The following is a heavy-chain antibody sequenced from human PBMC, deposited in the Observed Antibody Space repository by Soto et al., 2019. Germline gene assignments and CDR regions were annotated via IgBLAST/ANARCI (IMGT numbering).Heavy chain of an antibody. J-gene: IGHJ4*02. D-gene: IGHD3-16*01. CDR3: AKDMFPLYKTQERWGYDYIWAYFDY. CDR1: GFTFDDYA. CDR2: ISWNSGSI. Sequence: GGSLRLSCAASGFTFDDYAMHWVRQAPGKGLEWVSGISWNSGSIGYADSVKGRFTISRDNAKNSLYLQMNSLRAEDTALYYCAKDMFPLYKTQERWGYDYIWAYFDYWGQGTLVTVSS. V-gene: IGHV3-9*01.